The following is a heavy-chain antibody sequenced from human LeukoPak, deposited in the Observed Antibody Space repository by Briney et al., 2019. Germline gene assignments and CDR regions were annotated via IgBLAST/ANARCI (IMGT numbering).Heavy chain of an antibody. CDR3: ARDDISGYSWYFDL. D-gene: IGHD3-22*01. V-gene: IGHV3-48*01. CDR1: GFTFSSYS. J-gene: IGHJ2*01. CDR2: ISSSSNTI. Sequence: GGSLRLSCAASGFTFSSYSMNWVRQTPGKGLEWVSYISSSSNTIYYADSVKGRFTISRDNARNSLYLQMNSLRAEDTAVYYCARDDISGYSWYFDLWGRGTLVTVSS.